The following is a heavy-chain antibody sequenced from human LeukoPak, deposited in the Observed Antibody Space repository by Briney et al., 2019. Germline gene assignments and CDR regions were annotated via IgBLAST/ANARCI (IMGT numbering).Heavy chain of an antibody. Sequence: GGSLRLSCAASGFTFSDYYMSWIRQAPGKGLEWVSYISSSGSTIYYADSVKGRFTISRDNAKNSLYLQMNSLRAEDTAVYYCARVDFWSGYYSDYYYYYYMDVWGKGTTVTVSS. CDR3: ARVDFWSGYYSDYYYYYYMDV. D-gene: IGHD3-3*01. CDR1: GFTFSDYY. CDR2: ISSSGSTI. V-gene: IGHV3-11*04. J-gene: IGHJ6*03.